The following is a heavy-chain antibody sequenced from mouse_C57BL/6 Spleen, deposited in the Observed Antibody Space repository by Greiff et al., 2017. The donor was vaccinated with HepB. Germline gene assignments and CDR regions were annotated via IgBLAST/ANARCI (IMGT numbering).Heavy chain of an antibody. CDR1: GYTFTDYY. CDR2: INPYNGGT. Sequence: EVQLQQSGPVLVKPGASVKMSCKASGYTFTDYYMNWVKQSHGKSLEWIGVINPYNGGTSYNQKFKGKATLTVDKSSSTAYMELNSLTSEDSAVYYCARLGDYDFYYAMDYWGQGTSVTVSS. V-gene: IGHV1-19*01. J-gene: IGHJ4*01. D-gene: IGHD2-4*01. CDR3: ARLGDYDFYYAMDY.